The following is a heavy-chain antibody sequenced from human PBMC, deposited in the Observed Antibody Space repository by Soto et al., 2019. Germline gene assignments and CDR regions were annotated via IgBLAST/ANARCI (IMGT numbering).Heavy chain of an antibody. D-gene: IGHD3-10*01. V-gene: IGHV1-8*01. CDR2: RNPNSGNT. J-gene: IGHJ5*02. Sequence: QVQLVQSGAEVKKPGASVKVSCKASGYTFTSYDINWVRQATGQGLEWMGWRNPNSGNTGYAQKFQGRVTITRNNTISTAYMGLSGMRSEDTAVYYGARDWAPFGEFELAFDPWGQGSLVTVSS. CDR1: GYTFTSYD. CDR3: ARDWAPFGEFELAFDP.